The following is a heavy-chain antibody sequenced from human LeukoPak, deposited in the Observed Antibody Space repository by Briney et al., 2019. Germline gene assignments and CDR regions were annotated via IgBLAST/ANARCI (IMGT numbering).Heavy chain of an antibody. Sequence: GGSMRLSCAASGFIISNYNMNWVRQAPGKGLEWLSYISGSSTTIYYADSVKGRFTISRDNAKNSLYLQMNSLRAEDTAVYYCAKKRALGEVEYSSSYFDYWGQGTLVTVSS. J-gene: IGHJ4*02. V-gene: IGHV3-48*01. CDR2: ISGSSTTI. CDR1: GFIISNYN. D-gene: IGHD6-6*01. CDR3: AKKRALGEVEYSSSYFDY.